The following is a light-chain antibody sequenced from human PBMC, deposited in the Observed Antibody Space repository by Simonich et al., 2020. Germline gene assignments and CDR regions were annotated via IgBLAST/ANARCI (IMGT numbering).Light chain of an antibody. V-gene: IGLV1-47*01. Sequence: QSVLTQPPSASGTPGQRVTISCSGSSSNIGSNYVYWYKQLPGTAPKLLIYRNNQRPSGVPDRFSGCKSGTSASLAISGLRSEDEADYYCSSYAGSNLWVFGGGTKLTVL. CDR3: SSYAGSNLWV. CDR2: RNN. CDR1: SSNIGSNY. J-gene: IGLJ3*02.